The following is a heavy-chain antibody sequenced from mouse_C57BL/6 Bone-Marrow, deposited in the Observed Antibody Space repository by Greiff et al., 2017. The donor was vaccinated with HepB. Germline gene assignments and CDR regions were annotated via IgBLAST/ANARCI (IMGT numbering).Heavy chain of an antibody. CDR1: GFTFSDYY. D-gene: IGHD1-2*01. CDR3: ARDHYYGLGY. V-gene: IGHV5-16*01. Sequence: VESEGGLVQPGSSMKLSCTASGFTFSDYYMAWVRQVPEKGLEWVANINYDGSSTYYLDSLKSRFIISRENAKNILYLQMSSLKSEDTATYYCARDHYYGLGYWGQGTTLTVSS. J-gene: IGHJ2*01. CDR2: INYDGSST.